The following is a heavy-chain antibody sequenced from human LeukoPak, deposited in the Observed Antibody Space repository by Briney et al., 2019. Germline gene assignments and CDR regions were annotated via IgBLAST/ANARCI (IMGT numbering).Heavy chain of an antibody. CDR2: INHSGST. D-gene: IGHD3-10*01. CDR3: ARIRVYITMVRGGDYYYYMDV. Sequence: PSETLSLTCTVSGGPISSSSYYWGWIRQPPGKGLEWIGEINHSGSTNYNPSLKSRVTLSVDTSKNQFSLKLSSVTAADTAVYYCARIRVYITMVRGGDYYYYMDVWGKGTTVTVSS. CDR1: GGPISSSSYY. V-gene: IGHV4-39*07. J-gene: IGHJ6*03.